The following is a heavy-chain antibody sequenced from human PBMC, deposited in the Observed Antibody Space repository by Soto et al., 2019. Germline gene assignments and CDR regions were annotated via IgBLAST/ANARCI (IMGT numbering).Heavy chain of an antibody. CDR1: GFTFSSYA. Sequence: EVQLLESGGGLVQPGGSLRLSCAASGFTFSSYAMSWVRQAPGKGLEWVSAISGSGGSTYYADSVKGRLTISRDNSKNTLYRQMNSLRAEDTAVYYCAKGGIVGATTGHFFDYWGQGTLVTVSS. J-gene: IGHJ4*02. D-gene: IGHD1-26*01. CDR3: AKGGIVGATTGHFFDY. V-gene: IGHV3-23*01. CDR2: ISGSGGST.